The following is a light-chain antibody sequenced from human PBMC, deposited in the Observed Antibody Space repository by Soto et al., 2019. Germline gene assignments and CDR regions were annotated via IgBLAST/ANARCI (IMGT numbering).Light chain of an antibody. V-gene: IGKV3-15*01. J-gene: IGKJ1*01. Sequence: EIVMTQSPATLSVSPGEGATLSCRASQSVYRNVAWYQQKPGQAPRLLIYAASTKATGIPGRFSGSGSGTEFTLPISSLQSEDFAVYYCQHHRDWEGAFGQGTKVEIK. CDR3: QHHRDWEGA. CDR2: AAS. CDR1: QSVYRN.